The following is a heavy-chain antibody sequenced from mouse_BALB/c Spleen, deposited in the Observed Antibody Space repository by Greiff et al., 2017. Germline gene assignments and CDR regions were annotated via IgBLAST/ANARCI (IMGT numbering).Heavy chain of an antibody. Sequence: LQQPGSELVRPGASVKLSCKASGYTFTSYWMHWVKQRHGQGLEWIGNIYPGSGSTNYDEKFKSKGTLTVDTSSSTAYMHLSSLTSEDSAVYYCTRYGGEDFDYWGQGTTLTVSS. V-gene: IGHV1S22*01. CDR1: GYTFTSYW. CDR3: TRYGGEDFDY. J-gene: IGHJ2*01. D-gene: IGHD1-1*02. CDR2: IYPGSGST.